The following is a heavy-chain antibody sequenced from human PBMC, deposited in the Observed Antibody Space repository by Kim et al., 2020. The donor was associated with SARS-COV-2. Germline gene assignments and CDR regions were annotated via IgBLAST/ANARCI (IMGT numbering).Heavy chain of an antibody. V-gene: IGHV3-23*01. Sequence: YADSVKGRFTISRDNSKNTLYLQMNSLRAEDTAVYYCVKAAGYSSGWYYYWGQGTLVTVSS. CDR3: VKAAGYSSGWYYY. J-gene: IGHJ4*02. D-gene: IGHD6-19*01.